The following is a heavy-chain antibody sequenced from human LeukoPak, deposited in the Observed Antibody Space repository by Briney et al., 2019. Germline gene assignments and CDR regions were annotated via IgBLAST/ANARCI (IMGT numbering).Heavy chain of an antibody. D-gene: IGHD2-2*01. J-gene: IGHJ4*02. Sequence: ASVKVSCKASGYTFTGYYMHWVRQAPGQGLEGMGWMDSNSGGTTYAQKSQGRVTMTRDKSISTAYMELRRLRSADMAVYYCARRGYCSSTSCYLFDYWGQGTLVTVSS. V-gene: IGHV1-2*02. CDR3: ARRGYCSSTSCYLFDY. CDR1: GYTFTGYY. CDR2: MDSNSGGT.